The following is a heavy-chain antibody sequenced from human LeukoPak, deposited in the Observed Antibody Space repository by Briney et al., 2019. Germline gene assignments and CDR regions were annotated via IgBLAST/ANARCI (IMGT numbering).Heavy chain of an antibody. CDR1: GGSISSYY. V-gene: IGHV4-59*01. CDR3: ARGNSGYDYAFDI. CDR2: IYYSGST. D-gene: IGHD5-12*01. Sequence: PSETLSLTCTVSGGSISSYYWSWIRQPPGKGLEWIGYIYYSGSTNYHPSLKSRVTISVDTSKNQFSLKLSSVTAADTAVYYCARGNSGYDYAFDIWGQGTMVTVSS. J-gene: IGHJ3*02.